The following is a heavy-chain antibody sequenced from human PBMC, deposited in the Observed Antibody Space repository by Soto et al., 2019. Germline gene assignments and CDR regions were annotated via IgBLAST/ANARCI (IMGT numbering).Heavy chain of an antibody. CDR1: VASISSGGYY. J-gene: IGHJ5*02. D-gene: IGHD3-22*01. Sequence: QVQLQESGPGLVKPSQTLSLTCTVSVASISSGGYYWSWIRQHPGEGLEWIGYIYYSGSTSYNPSLKSRVTISVDPSKNQFSLKLSSVTDADTAVYYCARESKDDTSGYPPWFAPWGQGTLVTVSS. CDR2: IYYSGST. CDR3: ARESKDDTSGYPPWFAP. V-gene: IGHV4-31*03.